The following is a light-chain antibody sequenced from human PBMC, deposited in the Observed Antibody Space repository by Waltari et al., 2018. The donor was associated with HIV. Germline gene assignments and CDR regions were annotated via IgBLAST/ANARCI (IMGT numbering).Light chain of an antibody. J-gene: IGLJ1*01. CDR2: STS. CDR3: LLTYGGAQRYV. Sequence: QTVVTQEPSLTVSPGGTVTLTCASSTGAVTSGYYPNWFQQKPGQAPRALIYSTSNRQPWTPARFSGSLLGGKAALTLSGVQPEDEAEYYCLLTYGGAQRYVFGTGTKVIVL. CDR1: TGAVTSGYY. V-gene: IGLV7-43*01.